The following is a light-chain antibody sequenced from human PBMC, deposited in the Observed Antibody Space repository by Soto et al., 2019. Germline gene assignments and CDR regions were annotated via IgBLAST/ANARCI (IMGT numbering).Light chain of an antibody. J-gene: IGKJ1*01. CDR2: GAS. Sequence: EMVMTQSPATLSVSPGERATLSCRASQSVSSNLAWYQQKPGQAPRLLIYGASTRATGVPARFSGSGSGTEFTHTISSLQSDGFAVYRCERYNSAPRTFGQGTKGDIK. V-gene: IGKV3-15*01. CDR3: ERYNSAPRT. CDR1: QSVSSN.